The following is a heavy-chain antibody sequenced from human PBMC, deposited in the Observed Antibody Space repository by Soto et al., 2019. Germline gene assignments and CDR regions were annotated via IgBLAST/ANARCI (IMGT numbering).Heavy chain of an antibody. CDR3: AGDRGGGGFNYYYYGMDV. Sequence: QVQLVQSGAEVKKPGASVKVSCKASGYTFTSYGISWVRQAPGQGLEWMGWISAYNGNTNYAQKLQGRVTMTTDTPTGTGHMGVGGLRSDDPAGYYGAGDRGGGGFNYYYYGMDVWGQGTTVTVSS. V-gene: IGHV1-18*01. J-gene: IGHJ6*02. CDR1: GYTFTSYG. CDR2: ISAYNGNT. D-gene: IGHD3-16*01.